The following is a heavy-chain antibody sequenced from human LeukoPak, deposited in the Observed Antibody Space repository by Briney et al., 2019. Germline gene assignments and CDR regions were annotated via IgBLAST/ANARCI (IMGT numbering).Heavy chain of an antibody. CDR2: VNPNSGNT. CDR1: GYTFTSYD. J-gene: IGHJ4*02. D-gene: IGHD6-19*01. CDR3: ARGHSSGWYAEFDY. Sequence: GASVTVSCKASGYTFTSYDINWVRQATGQALEWMGWVNPNSGNTGYAQKFQGRVTMTRDTSISTAYMELSSLRSDDTAVYYCARGHSSGWYAEFDYWGQGTLVTVSS. V-gene: IGHV1-8*01.